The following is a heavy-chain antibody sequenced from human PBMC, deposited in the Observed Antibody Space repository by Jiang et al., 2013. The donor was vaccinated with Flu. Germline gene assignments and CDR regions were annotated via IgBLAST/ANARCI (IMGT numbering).Heavy chain of an antibody. Sequence: GSSNYNPSLKSRVTISVDTSKNQFSLKLSSVTAADTAVYYCARADCSGGSCWFDPWGQGTLVIVSS. D-gene: IGHD2-15*01. J-gene: IGHJ5*02. CDR3: ARADCSGGSCWFDP. V-gene: IGHV4-61*02. CDR2: GSS.